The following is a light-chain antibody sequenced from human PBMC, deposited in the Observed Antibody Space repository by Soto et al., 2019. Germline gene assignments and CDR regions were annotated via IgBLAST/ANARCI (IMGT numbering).Light chain of an antibody. CDR2: DAS. Sequence: ILLTQSPSTLSASVGDIVTITCRASQDISSWLAWFQQKPGQAPRLLIYDASSLESGVPERFSGSGSGTEFTLTISRLQPDDFATYHCQQYNSYPITFGQRTRLEIK. CDR3: QQYNSYPIT. J-gene: IGKJ5*01. V-gene: IGKV1-5*01. CDR1: QDISSW.